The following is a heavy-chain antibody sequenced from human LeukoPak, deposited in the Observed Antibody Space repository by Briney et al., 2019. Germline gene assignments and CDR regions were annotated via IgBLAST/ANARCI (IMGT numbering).Heavy chain of an antibody. CDR1: GYTFTSYG. J-gene: IGHJ3*02. V-gene: IGHV1-18*01. Sequence: ASVKVSCKASGYTFTSYGISWVRQAPGQGLEWMGCISAYNGNTNYAQKLQGRVTMTTDTSTSTAYMELRSLRSDDTAVYYCARDLITIFGVVIETDAFDIWGQGTMVTVSS. CDR2: ISAYNGNT. D-gene: IGHD3-3*01. CDR3: ARDLITIFGVVIETDAFDI.